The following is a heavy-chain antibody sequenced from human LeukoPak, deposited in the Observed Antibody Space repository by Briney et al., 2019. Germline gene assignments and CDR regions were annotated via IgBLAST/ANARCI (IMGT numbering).Heavy chain of an antibody. CDR2: ISSSGSTI. Sequence: GGSLRLSCAASGLTFSSYEMNWVRQAPGKGLEWVSYISSSGSTIYYADSVKGRFTISGDNAKNSLYLQMNSLRAEDTAVYYCARDRLWFGELLPFDYWGQGTLVTVSS. V-gene: IGHV3-48*03. CDR3: ARDRLWFGELLPFDY. D-gene: IGHD3-10*01. CDR1: GLTFSSYE. J-gene: IGHJ4*02.